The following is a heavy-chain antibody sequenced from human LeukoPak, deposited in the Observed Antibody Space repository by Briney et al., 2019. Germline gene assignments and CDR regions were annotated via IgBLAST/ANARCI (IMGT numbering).Heavy chain of an antibody. V-gene: IGHV4-59*01. CDR1: GGSISSYY. J-gene: IGHJ3*02. CDR3: ARESLLREPGFRLPAPAAFDI. Sequence: SETLSLTCTVSGGSISSYYWSWIRQPPGKGLEWIGYIYYSGSTNYNPSLKRRVTISVDTSKNQFSLKLSSVTAADTAVYYCARESLLREPGFRLPAPAAFDIWGQGTMVTVSS. D-gene: IGHD1-26*01. CDR2: IYYSGST.